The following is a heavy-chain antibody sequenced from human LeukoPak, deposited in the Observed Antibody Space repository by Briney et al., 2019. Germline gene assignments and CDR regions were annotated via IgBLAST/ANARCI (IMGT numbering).Heavy chain of an antibody. D-gene: IGHD3-3*01. Sequence: PSETLSLTCTVSGGSITNRAYYWGWIRQPPGKGLEWIGSVYYSGSTYHNPSLKSRVTMSVDTSKNQFSLKLSSVTAADTAVYYCARIHGSGYFTNYYYYYYMDVWGKGTTVTVSS. V-gene: IGHV4-39*07. CDR3: ARIHGSGYFTNYYYYYYMDV. CDR2: VYYSGST. CDR1: GGSITNRAYY. J-gene: IGHJ6*03.